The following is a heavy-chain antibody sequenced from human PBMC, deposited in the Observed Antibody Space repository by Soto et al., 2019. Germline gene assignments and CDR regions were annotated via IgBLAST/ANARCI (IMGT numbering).Heavy chain of an antibody. V-gene: IGHV3-11*01. CDR3: VRGGWSSSGGIAAS. CDR1: GFTFSDYY. D-gene: IGHD6-13*01. J-gene: IGHJ5*02. Sequence: GGSLRLSCAASGFTFSDYYMSWIRQAPGKGLEWVSCISSSGASIYYADSVKGRFTISRDNAENSLSLQMNSLRAEDTAVYYCVRGGWSSSGGIAASWGQGTLVTVS. CDR2: ISSSGASI.